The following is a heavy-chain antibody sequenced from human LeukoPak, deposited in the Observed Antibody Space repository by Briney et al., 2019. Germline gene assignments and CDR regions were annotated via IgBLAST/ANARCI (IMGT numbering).Heavy chain of an antibody. CDR3: ARGRGWFGTRRGFDL. Sequence: SETLSLTCTASGGSITNTNYYWAWIRQPPGKGLEWIGEINHSGSTNYNPSLKSRVTISVDTSKNQFSLKLSSVTAADTAVYYCARGRGWFGTRRGFDLWGRGTLVTVSS. J-gene: IGHJ2*01. CDR2: INHSGST. D-gene: IGHD3-10*01. CDR1: GGSITNTNYY. V-gene: IGHV4-39*07.